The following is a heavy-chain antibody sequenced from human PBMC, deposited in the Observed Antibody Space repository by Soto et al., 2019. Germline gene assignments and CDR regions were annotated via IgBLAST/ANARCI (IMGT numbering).Heavy chain of an antibody. D-gene: IGHD4-17*01. V-gene: IGHV4-31*03. J-gene: IGHJ4*02. Sequence: QVQLQESGPGLVKPSQTLSLTCSVSGGSISSGGYFWTWIRQHPGKGLEWIGYIHNSGSTYYNPSLKSRVTISADTSKTHFSLKLNSVTAADTAVYYCARDYGDYFDYWGQGTLVTVSS. CDR3: ARDYGDYFDY. CDR1: GGSISSGGYF. CDR2: IHNSGST.